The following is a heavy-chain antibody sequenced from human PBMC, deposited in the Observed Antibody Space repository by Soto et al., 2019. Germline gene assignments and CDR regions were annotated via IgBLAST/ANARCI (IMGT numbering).Heavy chain of an antibody. D-gene: IGHD4-17*01. CDR3: AHRGYGDYPRDNWFDP. CDR1: GFSLRTGGVG. Sequence: ITLKESGPTLVKPTQTLTLTCTFSGFSLRTGGVGVGWIRQPPGKALEWLALIYWNDDERYSQPLKSRLTITKDTSKNQVVLTMTNMDPVDTATYYCAHRGYGDYPRDNWFDPWGQGTLVTVSS. V-gene: IGHV2-5*01. CDR2: IYWNDDE. J-gene: IGHJ5*02.